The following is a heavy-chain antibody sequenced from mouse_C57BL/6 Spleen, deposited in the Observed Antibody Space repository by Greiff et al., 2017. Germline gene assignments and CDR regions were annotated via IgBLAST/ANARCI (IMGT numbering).Heavy chain of an antibody. CDR1: GYAFSSSW. CDR2: IYPGDGDT. CDR3: ARSLRGAMDY. J-gene: IGHJ4*01. V-gene: IGHV1-82*01. Sequence: QVQLQQPGAELVKPGASVKISCKASGYAFSSSWLNWVKQRPGTGLEWIGRIYPGDGDTNYNGKFKGKATLTADKSSSTAYMQLSSLTSEDSAVYFCARSLRGAMDYWGQGTSVTVSS. D-gene: IGHD1-1*01.